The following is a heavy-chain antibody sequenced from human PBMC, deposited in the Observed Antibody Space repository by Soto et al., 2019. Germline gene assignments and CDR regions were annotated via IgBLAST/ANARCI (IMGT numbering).Heavy chain of an antibody. J-gene: IGHJ6*02. CDR2: INTYNGNT. Sequence: QVQLVQSGAEVKNPGASVKVSCKASGYTFTRYGIGWARQAPGQGLEWMGGINTYNGNTNYAQNVQARVTLTTDTSTSTAYMELRSLRSNDTAIYYCAMVDVYVTPSPQDVWGQGTTVIVSS. CDR3: AMVDVYVTPSPQDV. V-gene: IGHV1-18*01. CDR1: GYTFTRYG. D-gene: IGHD3-16*01.